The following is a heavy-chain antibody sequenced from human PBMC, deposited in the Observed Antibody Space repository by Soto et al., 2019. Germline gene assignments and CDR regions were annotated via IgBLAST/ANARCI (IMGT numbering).Heavy chain of an antibody. CDR3: ARGKVFPVGGMDV. CDR1: GGSISSGDYY. CDR2: IYYSGST. V-gene: IGHV4-30-4*01. J-gene: IGHJ6*02. Sequence: QVQLQESGPGLVKPSQTLSLTCTVSGGSISSGDYYWSWIRQPPGKGLEWIGYIYYSGSTYYNPSLKSRVTISVDTAKNQVSLKLSSVTAADTALDYCARGKVFPVGGMDVWGQGTTVTVSS.